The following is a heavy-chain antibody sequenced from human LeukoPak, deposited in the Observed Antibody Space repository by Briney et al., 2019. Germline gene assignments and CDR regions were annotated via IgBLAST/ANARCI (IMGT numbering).Heavy chain of an antibody. CDR1: GFTFSSYG. D-gene: IGHD2-15*01. J-gene: IGHJ5*02. V-gene: IGHV3-30*18. CDR2: ISYDGSNK. CDR3: AKGLGYCSGGSCST. Sequence: GGSLRLSCAASGFTFSSYGMHWVRQAPGKGLEWVAVISYDGSNKYYADSVKGRFTISRDNSKNTLYLHMNSLRAEDTAVYYCAKGLGYCSGGSCSTWGQGTLVTVSS.